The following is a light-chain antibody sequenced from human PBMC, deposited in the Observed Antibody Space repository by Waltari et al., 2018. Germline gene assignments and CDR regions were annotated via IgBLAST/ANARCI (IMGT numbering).Light chain of an antibody. CDR3: SSYTSSSTVV. Sequence: QSALTQPASVSGSPGQSITISCTGTSSDVGGYNYVSWYQQHPGNAPKLMIYDVSKRPSGVANRFSGSTSGNTASLTISGLQAEDEADYYCSSYTSSSTVVFGGGTKLTVL. CDR1: SSDVGGYNY. V-gene: IGLV2-14*01. J-gene: IGLJ2*01. CDR2: DVS.